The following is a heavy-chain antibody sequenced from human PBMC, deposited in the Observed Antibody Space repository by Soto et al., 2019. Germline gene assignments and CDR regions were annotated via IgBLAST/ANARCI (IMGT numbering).Heavy chain of an antibody. CDR3: ARVSQTSSKIFLGATDAFDI. Sequence: GGSLRLSCAASGFTFSSYSMNWVRQAPGKGLEWVSSISSSSSYIYYADSVKGRFTISRDNAKNSLYLQMNSLRAEDTAVYYCARVSQTSSKIFLGATDAFDICGQGTMVTVSS. J-gene: IGHJ3*02. D-gene: IGHD2-2*01. V-gene: IGHV3-21*01. CDR2: ISSSSSYI. CDR1: GFTFSSYS.